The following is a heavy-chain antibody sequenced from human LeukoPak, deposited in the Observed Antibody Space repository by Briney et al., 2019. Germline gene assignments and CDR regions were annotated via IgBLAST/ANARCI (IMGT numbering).Heavy chain of an antibody. V-gene: IGHV4-34*01. CDR1: GGSFSGYY. CDR3: ASIYCSGGSCYDGYYFDY. D-gene: IGHD2-15*01. CDR2: INHSGST. J-gene: IGHJ4*02. Sequence: SETLSLTCAVYGGSFSGYYWSWIRQPPGKGLEWIGEINHSGSTNYNPSLKSRVTISVDTSKNQFSLKLSSVTAADTAVYYCASIYCSGGSCYDGYYFDYWGQGTLVTVSS.